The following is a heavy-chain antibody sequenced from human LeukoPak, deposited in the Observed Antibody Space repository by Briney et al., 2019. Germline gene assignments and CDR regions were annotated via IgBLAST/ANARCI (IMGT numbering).Heavy chain of an antibody. CDR2: INPDNGNT. CDR1: GYTFTSFA. CDR3: ARNTVTYGAVIIPPDY. J-gene: IGHJ4*02. D-gene: IGHD3-16*02. V-gene: IGHV1-3*01. Sequence: ASVKVSCKASGYTFTSFAIHWVRQAPGQRPEWMGWINPDNGNTKYSQQLEDRVTITRDTSASTVYMDLKNLRSEDTAVYYCARNTVTYGAVIIPPDYWGQGTLVTVSS.